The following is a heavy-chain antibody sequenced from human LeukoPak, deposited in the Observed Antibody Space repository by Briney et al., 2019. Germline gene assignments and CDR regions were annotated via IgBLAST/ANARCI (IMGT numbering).Heavy chain of an antibody. Sequence: ASVKVSCKASGYTFTGYYMLWVRQAPGQGLEWMGWINPNSGGTNYAQKFQGRVTMTRDTSISTAYMELSRLRSDDTAVYYCARVGPSRFGELWPYYFDYWGQGTLATVSS. CDR3: ARVGPSRFGELWPYYFDY. D-gene: IGHD3-10*02. J-gene: IGHJ4*02. CDR1: GYTFTGYY. V-gene: IGHV1-2*02. CDR2: INPNSGGT.